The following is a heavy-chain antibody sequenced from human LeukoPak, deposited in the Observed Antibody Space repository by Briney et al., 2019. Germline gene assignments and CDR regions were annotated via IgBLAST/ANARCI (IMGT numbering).Heavy chain of an antibody. CDR2: IYYSGST. D-gene: IGHD5-18*01. CDR3: ARVGRYSYRFDY. Sequence: PSETLSLTCTVSGGSISSYYWSWIRQPPGKGLEWIGYIYYSGSTNHNPSLKSRVTISVDTSKNQFSLKLSSVTAADTAVYYCARVGRYSYRFDYWGQGTLVTVSS. CDR1: GGSISSYY. J-gene: IGHJ4*02. V-gene: IGHV4-59*01.